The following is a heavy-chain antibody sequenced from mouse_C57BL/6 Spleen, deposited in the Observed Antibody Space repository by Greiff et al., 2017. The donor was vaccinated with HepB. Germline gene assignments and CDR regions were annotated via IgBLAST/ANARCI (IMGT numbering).Heavy chain of an antibody. Sequence: QVQLQQSGPELVKPGASVKISCKASGYAFSSAWMNWVKQRPGKGLEWIGRIYPGDGDTNYNGKFKGKATLTADKSSSTAYMQLSSLTSEDSAVYCCARWGYADYYAMDYWGQGTSVTVSS. CDR2: IYPGDGDT. V-gene: IGHV1-82*01. J-gene: IGHJ4*01. CDR1: GYAFSSAW. CDR3: ARWGYADYYAMDY.